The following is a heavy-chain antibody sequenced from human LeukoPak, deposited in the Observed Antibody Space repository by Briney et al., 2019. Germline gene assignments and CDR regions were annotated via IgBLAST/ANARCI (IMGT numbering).Heavy chain of an antibody. Sequence: SETLFLTCTVSGGSISSYYWSWIRQPPGKGLEWIGYIYYSGSTNYNPSLKSRVTISVDTSKNQFSLKLSSVTAADTAVYYCARGANWFDPCGQGTLVTVSS. V-gene: IGHV4-59*08. J-gene: IGHJ5*02. CDR1: GGSISSYY. CDR3: ARGANWFDP. CDR2: IYYSGST.